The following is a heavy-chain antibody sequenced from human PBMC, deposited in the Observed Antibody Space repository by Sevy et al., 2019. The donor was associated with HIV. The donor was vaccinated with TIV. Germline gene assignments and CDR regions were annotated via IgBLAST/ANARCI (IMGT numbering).Heavy chain of an antibody. CDR1: GFTFDMYW. Sequence: GGSLRLSCDASGFTFDMYWMQWVRQAPGKGLEWVANIRQEGNEIYYAASVRGRFTISRDNAKGSLYLQMNNLRVEDTATYCCARRYFDLWGQGTLVTVSS. J-gene: IGHJ4*02. V-gene: IGHV3-7*03. CDR2: IRQEGNEI. CDR3: ARRYFDL.